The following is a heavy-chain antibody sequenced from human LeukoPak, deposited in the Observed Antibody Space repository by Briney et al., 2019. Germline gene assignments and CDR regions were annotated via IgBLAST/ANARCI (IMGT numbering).Heavy chain of an antibody. CDR1: GYTFTGYY. D-gene: IGHD1-1*01. Sequence: ASVKVSCKASGYTFTGYYMHWVRQAPGQGLEWMGWINPNSGGTNYAQKFQGWVTMTRDTSKNQFSLKLSSVTAADTAVYYCARGRGDNWNDPDSDYWGQGTLVTVSS. CDR3: ARGRGDNWNDPDSDY. V-gene: IGHV1-2*04. J-gene: IGHJ4*02. CDR2: INPNSGGT.